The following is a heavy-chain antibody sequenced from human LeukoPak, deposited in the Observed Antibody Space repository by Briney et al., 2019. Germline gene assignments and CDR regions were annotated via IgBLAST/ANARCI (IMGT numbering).Heavy chain of an antibody. Sequence: GGSLRLSCAASGFPFSSYSMSWVRQAPGKGLEWVSSMRSSRSYIYYADSVKGRFIISRDNAKNSLYLQMNSLRAEDTAVYYCARVDYYEGYWGQGTLVTVSS. CDR2: MRSSRSYI. J-gene: IGHJ4*02. D-gene: IGHD3-22*01. CDR3: ARVDYYEGY. V-gene: IGHV3-21*01. CDR1: GFPFSSYS.